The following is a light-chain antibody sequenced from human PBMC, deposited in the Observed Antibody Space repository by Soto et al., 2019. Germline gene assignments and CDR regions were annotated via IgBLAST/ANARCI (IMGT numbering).Light chain of an antibody. V-gene: IGLV1-44*01. J-gene: IGLJ2*01. CDR1: SSNIGSKS. Sequence: QSVLTQPPSVSGTPGQRVNMSCSGSSSNIGSKSVSWYQHLPQTAPKLLIYSNNQRPSGVPGRFSGSNSGTSASLAISGLQSDDATQYYCAAWDDSLNVLVFGGGTKLTVL. CDR2: SNN. CDR3: AAWDDSLNVLV.